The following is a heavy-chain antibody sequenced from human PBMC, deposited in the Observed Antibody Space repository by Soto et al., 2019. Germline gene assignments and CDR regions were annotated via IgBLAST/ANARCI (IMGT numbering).Heavy chain of an antibody. V-gene: IGHV1-18*04. CDR2: ISPINT. Sequence: ASVKVSCKASGYTFASYGISWVRQAPGRGLEWMGWISPINTNYAQKFQDRVTMTTDPSSSTAYMEVRSLRSDDTAVYFCARDTALPESLRDDFFYFGMDVWGQGTTVTVSS. CDR3: ARDTALPESLRDDFFYFGMDV. J-gene: IGHJ6*02. CDR1: GYTFASYG. D-gene: IGHD2-2*01.